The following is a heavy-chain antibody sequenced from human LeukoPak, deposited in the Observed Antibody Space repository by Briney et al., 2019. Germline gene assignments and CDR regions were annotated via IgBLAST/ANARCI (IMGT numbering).Heavy chain of an antibody. D-gene: IGHD2-2*01. V-gene: IGHV1-18*01. CDR3: ALPAKGAFFYYYMEV. CDR1: AYTSPNYG. Sequence: ASVKVSCKASAYTSPNYGITWVRQAPGRGLEWMGWISTYNGNTQYAQKFQGRVTMTTDRPTKTVYMELRSLRSNDTAVYYCALPAKGAFFYYYMEVWGKGTTVTVSS. CDR2: ISTYNGNT. J-gene: IGHJ6*03.